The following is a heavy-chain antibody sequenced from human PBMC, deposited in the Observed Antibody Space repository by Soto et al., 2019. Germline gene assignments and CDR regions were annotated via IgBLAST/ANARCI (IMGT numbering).Heavy chain of an antibody. CDR2: VNAGNGNT. CDR1: GYTFTSYA. V-gene: IGHV1-3*01. Sequence: QVQLVQSGAEVKKPGASVKVSCTASGYTFTSYAIHWVRQAPGQRLEWMGWVNAGNGNTKYSQKLQGRVTITRDTSASPAYMEMSSLRSEDTAVYSCARDVGYNWNLVDCWGQGPLVTVSS. J-gene: IGHJ4*02. D-gene: IGHD1-20*01. CDR3: ARDVGYNWNLVDC.